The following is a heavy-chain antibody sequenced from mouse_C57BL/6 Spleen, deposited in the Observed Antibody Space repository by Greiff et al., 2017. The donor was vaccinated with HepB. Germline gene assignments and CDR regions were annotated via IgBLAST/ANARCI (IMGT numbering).Heavy chain of an antibody. Sequence: VKLQESGPELVKPGASVKISCKASGYAFSSSWMNWVKQRPGKGLEWIGRIYPGDGDTNYNGKFKGKATLTADKSSSTAYMQLSSLTSEDSAVYFCARGGLYYDYDDYAMDYWGQGTSVTVSS. V-gene: IGHV1-82*01. J-gene: IGHJ4*01. CDR1: GYAFSSSW. D-gene: IGHD2-4*01. CDR2: IYPGDGDT. CDR3: ARGGLYYDYDDYAMDY.